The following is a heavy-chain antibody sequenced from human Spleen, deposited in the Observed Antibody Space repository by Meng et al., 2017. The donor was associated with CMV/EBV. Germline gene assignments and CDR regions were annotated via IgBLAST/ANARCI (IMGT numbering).Heavy chain of an antibody. Sequence: GGSLRLSCAASGFTFSNYAMSWVRQAPGKGLELVSTISGSGGNAYYTYYADSVKGRFTISRDNSKNTLYLQMNSLRAEDTAVYYCASLGEVTPFDYWGQGTLVTVSS. J-gene: IGHJ4*02. CDR3: ASLGEVTPFDY. CDR1: GFTFSNYA. D-gene: IGHD4-23*01. CDR2: ISGSGGNAYYT. V-gene: IGHV3-23*01.